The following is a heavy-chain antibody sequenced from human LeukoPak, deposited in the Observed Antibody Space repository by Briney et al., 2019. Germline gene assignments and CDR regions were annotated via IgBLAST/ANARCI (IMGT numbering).Heavy chain of an antibody. Sequence: GGSLRLSCAASGFTFRDYHMTWIRQAPGKGLEWISYIKKGSAATYYADSVTGRFVISRDDARNSLYLHLTNLRAEDTATYFCARIWSARDWIDPWGQGTQVVVSS. CDR3: ARIWSARDWIDP. J-gene: IGHJ5*02. CDR2: IKKGSAAT. CDR1: GFTFRDYH. D-gene: IGHD1-1*01. V-gene: IGHV3-11*01.